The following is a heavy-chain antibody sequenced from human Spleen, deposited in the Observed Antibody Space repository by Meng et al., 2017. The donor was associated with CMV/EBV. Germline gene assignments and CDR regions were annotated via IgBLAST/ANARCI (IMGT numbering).Heavy chain of an antibody. Sequence: GGSLRLSCAASGFTVSSNYMSWVRQAPGKGLEWVSVIYSGGSTYYADSVKGRFSISRDNSKNTLYLQMNSLRAEDTAVYYCARDYCSSKTCFGMDVWGQGTTVTVSS. V-gene: IGHV3-53*01. CDR3: ARDYCSSKTCFGMDV. CDR1: GFTVSSNY. D-gene: IGHD2-2*01. CDR2: IYSGGST. J-gene: IGHJ6*02.